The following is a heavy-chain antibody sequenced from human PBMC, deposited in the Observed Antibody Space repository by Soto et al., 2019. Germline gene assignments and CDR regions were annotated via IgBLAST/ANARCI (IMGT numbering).Heavy chain of an antibody. CDR1: GFTFSTYT. CDR3: AIVRCSTANCYVPEY. D-gene: IGHD2-2*01. J-gene: IGHJ4*02. CDR2: ISGSAGSSGP. V-gene: IGHV3-23*01. Sequence: PGGSLRLSCVASGFTFSTYTMSWVRQAPGKGLEWVSVISGSAGSSGPSYADSVQGRFSISRDNARNTLYLQMNSLRGEDTAMYYCAIVRCSTANCYVPEYWGQGSRVTVSS.